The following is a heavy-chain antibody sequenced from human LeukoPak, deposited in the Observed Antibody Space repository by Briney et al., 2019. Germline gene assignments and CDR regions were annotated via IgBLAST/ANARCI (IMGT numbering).Heavy chain of an antibody. V-gene: IGHV1-3*01. CDR3: ARVGTIFGVTSRYWFDP. D-gene: IGHD3-3*01. J-gene: IGHJ5*02. Sequence: GASVKVSCTASGYTFTSYAMHWVRQAPGQRLEWMGWINAGNGNTKYSQKFQGRVTITRDISASTAYMELSSLRSEDTAVYYCARVGTIFGVTSRYWFDPWGQGTLVTVSS. CDR1: GYTFTSYA. CDR2: INAGNGNT.